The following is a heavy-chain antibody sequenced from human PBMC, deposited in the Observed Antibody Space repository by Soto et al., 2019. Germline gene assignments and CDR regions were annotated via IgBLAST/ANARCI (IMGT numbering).Heavy chain of an antibody. D-gene: IGHD2-8*02. Sequence: GGSLRLSCAASGFTFSSYAMHWVRQAPGKGLEWVAVISYDGSNKYYADSGKGRFTISRDNSKNTLYLQMNSLRAEDTAVYYCARSPWPWYNWFDPWGQGTLVTVSS. CDR1: GFTFSSYA. V-gene: IGHV3-30-3*01. CDR2: ISYDGSNK. J-gene: IGHJ5*02. CDR3: ARSPWPWYNWFDP.